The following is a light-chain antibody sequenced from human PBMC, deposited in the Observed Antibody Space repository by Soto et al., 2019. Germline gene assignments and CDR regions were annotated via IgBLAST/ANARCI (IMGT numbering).Light chain of an antibody. CDR3: LSYTGSRTL. CDR1: SSDVGDYNY. J-gene: IGLJ3*02. CDR2: EVT. V-gene: IGLV2-14*01. Sequence: QSVLTQPASVSGSPGQSITISCTGASSDVGDYNYVSWYQEHPGQVPKLIIFEVTTRHSGVSDRFSGSRSGNTASLTISGLQAEDEADYYRLSYTGSRTLFGGGTKLTVL.